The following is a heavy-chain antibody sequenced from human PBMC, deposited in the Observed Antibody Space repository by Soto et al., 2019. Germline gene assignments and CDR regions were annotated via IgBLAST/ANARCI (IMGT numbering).Heavy chain of an antibody. V-gene: IGHV1-24*01. J-gene: IGHJ4*02. CDR3: ATLSSSYGNSWFDY. CDR1: GYTLTELS. CDR2: FDPEDGET. Sequence: ASVKVSCKVSGYTLTELSMHWVRQAPGKGLEWMGGFDPEDGETIYAQKFQGRVTMTEDTSTDTAYMELSSLRSEDTGVYYCATLSSSYGNSWFDYWVQGILVAVS. D-gene: IGHD6-13*01.